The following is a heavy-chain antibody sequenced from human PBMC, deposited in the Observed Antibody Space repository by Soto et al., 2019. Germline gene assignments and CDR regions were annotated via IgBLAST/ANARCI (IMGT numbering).Heavy chain of an antibody. CDR3: ASADTYYYDSSGYAFDI. CDR1: GYTFTSYD. J-gene: IGHJ3*02. D-gene: IGHD3-22*01. V-gene: IGHV1-8*01. Sequence: ASVKVSCKASGYTFTSYDINWVRQATGQGLEWMGWMNPDSGNTGYAQKFQGRVTMTRNTSISTAYMELSSLRSEDTAVYYCASADTYYYDSSGYAFDIWGQGTMVTVSS. CDR2: MNPDSGNT.